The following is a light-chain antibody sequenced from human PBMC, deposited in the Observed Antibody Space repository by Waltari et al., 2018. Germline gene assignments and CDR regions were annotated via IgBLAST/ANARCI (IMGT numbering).Light chain of an antibody. CDR1: SSDVGTYNY. CDR2: DVS. Sequence: QSALTQPASVSGSPGQSITISCTGTSSDVGTYNYVSLYQHHPGKAPRLMIYDVSNRPSGVSHRFSGSKSGNTATLTISGLQAEDEADYSCSSSTSSNTLVFGGGTKLTVL. V-gene: IGLV2-14*03. CDR3: SSSTSSNTLV. J-gene: IGLJ2*01.